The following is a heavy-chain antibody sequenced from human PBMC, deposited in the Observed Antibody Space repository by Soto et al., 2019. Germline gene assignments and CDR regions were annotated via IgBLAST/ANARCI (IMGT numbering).Heavy chain of an antibody. D-gene: IGHD3-10*01. J-gene: IGHJ6*02. CDR2: IYYSGST. V-gene: IGHV4-31*03. CDR1: GGSISSGGYY. CDR3: ARDAKDYYGSGSYQPIYYYYGMDV. Sequence: SETLSLTCTVSGGSISSGGYYWSWIRQHPGKGLEWIGYIYYSGSTYYNPSPKSRVTISVDTSKNQFSLKLSSVTAADTAVYYCARDAKDYYGSGSYQPIYYYYGMDVWGQGTTVTVS.